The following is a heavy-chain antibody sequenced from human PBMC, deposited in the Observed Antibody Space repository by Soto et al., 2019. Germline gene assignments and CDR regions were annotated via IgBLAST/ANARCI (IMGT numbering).Heavy chain of an antibody. CDR2: ISGSGGST. D-gene: IGHD5-18*01. J-gene: IGHJ4*02. Sequence: LRLSCTASGFTFSAYAMTWVRQAPGKGLEWVSTISGSGGSTYYADSVKGRFTISRDNAKKTLYVQMNSLRDEDTALYYCARTYGYSYGPIDYWGQGILVTSPQ. V-gene: IGHV3-23*01. CDR3: ARTYGYSYGPIDY. CDR1: GFTFSAYA.